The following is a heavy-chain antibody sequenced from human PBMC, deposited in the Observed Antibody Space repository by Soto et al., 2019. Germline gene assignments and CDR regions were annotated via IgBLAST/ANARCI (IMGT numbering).Heavy chain of an antibody. V-gene: IGHV1-69*01. CDR3: ARGGVGATGGYYYYGMDV. J-gene: IGHJ6*02. CDR2: IIPIFGTA. Sequence: QVQLVQSGAEVKKPGSSVKVSCKASGGTFSSYAISWVRQAPGQGLEWMGGIIPIFGTANYAQKFQGRVTITADESTSTSYMELSSLRSEDTAVYYWARGGVGATGGYYYYGMDVCGQGTTVTVSS. D-gene: IGHD1-26*01. CDR1: GGTFSSYA.